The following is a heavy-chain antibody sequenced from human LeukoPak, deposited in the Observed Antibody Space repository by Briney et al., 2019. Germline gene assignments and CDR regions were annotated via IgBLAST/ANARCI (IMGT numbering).Heavy chain of an antibody. V-gene: IGHV1-69*05. Sequence: GASVKVSCKASGGTFSSYAISWVRQAPGQGLEWMGRIIPIFGTANYAQKFQGRVTITTDESTSTAYMELSSLRSEDTAVYYCARSTRTGGPTVYDYWGQGTLVTVSS. D-gene: IGHD4-17*01. J-gene: IGHJ4*02. CDR1: GGTFSSYA. CDR3: ARSTRTGGPTVYDY. CDR2: IIPIFGTA.